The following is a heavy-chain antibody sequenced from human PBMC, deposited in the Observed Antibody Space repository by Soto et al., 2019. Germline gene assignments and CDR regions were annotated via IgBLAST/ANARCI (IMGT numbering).Heavy chain of an antibody. J-gene: IGHJ4*02. CDR2: ISYDGSNK. CDR3: ANVGGYDLYYFDY. V-gene: IGHV3-30*18. Sequence: GGSLRLSCAASGFTFSSYGMHWVRQAPGKGLEWVAVISYDGSNKYYADSVKGRFTISRDNSKNTLYLQMNSLRAEDTAVYYCANVGGYDLYYFDYWGQGTLVTVSS. CDR1: GFTFSSYG. D-gene: IGHD5-12*01.